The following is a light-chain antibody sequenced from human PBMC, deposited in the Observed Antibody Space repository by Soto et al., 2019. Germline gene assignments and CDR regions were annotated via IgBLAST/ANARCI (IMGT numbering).Light chain of an antibody. CDR1: QSVSDR. J-gene: IGKJ4*01. Sequence: EIVMTQSPDTLSVSTGERATLSCRASQSVSDRVVWYQQKSGQAPSLLIYAASTRAAGVPARFSGSGSGTEFTLTISSLHSEDFAVEYCQQYSKWPLTFGGGTKVDIK. V-gene: IGKV3-15*01. CDR3: QQYSKWPLT. CDR2: AAS.